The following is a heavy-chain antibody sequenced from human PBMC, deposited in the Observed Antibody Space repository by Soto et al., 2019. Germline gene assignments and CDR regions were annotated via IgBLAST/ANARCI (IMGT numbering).Heavy chain of an antibody. CDR3: ARQPTTGDTDLWFDV. CDR2: IFYSGST. D-gene: IGHD2-21*01. CDR1: GGSISTSRSY. J-gene: IGHJ6*02. Sequence: SETLSLTCNVSGGSISTSRSYWAWIRQPPGKGLEWLANIFYSGSTYYNPSLASRVTVSVDTSKNEFSLKLRSVTAADTAVYYCARQPTTGDTDLWFDVWGQGTTVTVSS. V-gene: IGHV4-39*01.